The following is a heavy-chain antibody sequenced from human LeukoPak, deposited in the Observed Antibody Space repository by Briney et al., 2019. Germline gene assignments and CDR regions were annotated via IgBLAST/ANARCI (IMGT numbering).Heavy chain of an antibody. J-gene: IGHJ4*02. CDR2: ISGSGGST. CDR3: AMPGIAAAATFY. CDR1: GFTFSSYA. D-gene: IGHD6-13*01. V-gene: IGHV3-23*01. Sequence: PGGSLRLSCAASGFTFSSYAMSWVRQAPGKGLEWVSAISGSGGSTYYADSVKGRFTISRDNSKNTLYLQMNSLRAEDTAVNSCAMPGIAAAATFYWGQGTLVTVSS.